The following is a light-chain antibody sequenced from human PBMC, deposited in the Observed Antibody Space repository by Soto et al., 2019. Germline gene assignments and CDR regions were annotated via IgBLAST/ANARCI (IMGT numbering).Light chain of an antibody. CDR1: QTISSW. CDR3: QQTYTIPFA. CDR2: KAS. J-gene: IGKJ2*01. Sequence: DIQMTQSPSTLSGSVGDRVTITCRASQTISSWLAWYQQKPGKAPKLLIYKASTLKSGVPSRFTGSASGTDFTLTIDNLQAEDFATYYCQQTYTIPFAFGQGTKLEI. V-gene: IGKV1-5*03.